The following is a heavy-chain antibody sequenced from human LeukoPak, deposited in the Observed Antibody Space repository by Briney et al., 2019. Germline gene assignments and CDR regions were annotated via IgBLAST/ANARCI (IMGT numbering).Heavy chain of an antibody. J-gene: IGHJ4*02. Sequence: GGSLRLSCAASGFTFRNYGMSWVRQAPGKGLEWVSAISDSGDSTFYADSVKGRFTISRDNSKNTLYLQMNSLRAEDTAVYYCAKDANDNPTAPDYWGQGTLVTVSS. CDR3: AKDANDNPTAPDY. V-gene: IGHV3-23*01. D-gene: IGHD1-14*01. CDR2: ISDSGDST. CDR1: GFTFRNYG.